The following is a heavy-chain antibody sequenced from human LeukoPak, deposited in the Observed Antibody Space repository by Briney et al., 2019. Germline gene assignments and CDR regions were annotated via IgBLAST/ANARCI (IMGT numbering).Heavy chain of an antibody. J-gene: IGHJ4*02. V-gene: IGHV2-5*02. CDR2: IYWDDDK. Sequence: SGPTLVKPTQTLTLTCTFSGFALSTSGVGVGCIRQPPGKALEWLALIYWDDDKRYSPSLKSRPTITKDTSKNQVVLTMANMDPVDTATYYCAHHSPSVAGDYWGQGTLVTVSS. D-gene: IGHD6-19*01. CDR3: AHHSPSVAGDY. CDR1: GFALSTSGVG.